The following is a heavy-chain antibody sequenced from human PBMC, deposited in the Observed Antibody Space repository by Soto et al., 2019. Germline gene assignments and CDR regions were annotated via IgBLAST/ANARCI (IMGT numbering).Heavy chain of an antibody. Sequence: SETLSLTCTVSGGSISSYYWSWIRQPPGKGLEWIGYMYYGGRTNYNPSLKGRVTISVDTSKMQVSLKLSSVTAADTAVYFCARGTPSPLIVRSSRGPWFDPWGQGTLVTGSS. D-gene: IGHD2-15*01. J-gene: IGHJ5*02. CDR1: GGSISSYY. CDR2: MYYGGRT. V-gene: IGHV4-59*08. CDR3: ARGTPSPLIVRSSRGPWFDP.